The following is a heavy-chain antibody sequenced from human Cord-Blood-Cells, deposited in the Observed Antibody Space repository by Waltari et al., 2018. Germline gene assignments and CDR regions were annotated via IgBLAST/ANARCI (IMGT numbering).Heavy chain of an antibody. CDR3: ARGGQYSSSYYFDY. J-gene: IGHJ4*02. CDR2: IWYDGSNK. CDR1: GFTFSSYG. Sequence: QVQLVESGGGVVQPGRSLRLSCAASGFTFSSYGMHWVRQAPGKGLEWVAVIWYDGSNKYYADSVKGRFTISRDNSKNTLYLQMNSLRAEDTAVYYCARGGQYSSSYYFDYWGQGTLVTVSS. V-gene: IGHV3-33*01. D-gene: IGHD6-6*01.